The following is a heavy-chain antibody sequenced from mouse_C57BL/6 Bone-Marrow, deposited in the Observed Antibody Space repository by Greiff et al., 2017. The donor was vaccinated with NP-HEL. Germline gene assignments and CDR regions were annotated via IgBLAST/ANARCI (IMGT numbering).Heavy chain of an antibody. CDR1: GYTFTSYG. D-gene: IGHD3-1*01. J-gene: IGHJ2*01. V-gene: IGHV1-81*01. CDR3: ARQGLRGY. CDR2: IYPRSGNT. Sequence: QVQLQQSGAELARPGAPVKLSCKASGYTFTSYGISWVKQRTGQGLEWIGEIYPRSGNTYYNEKFKGKATLTADKSSSTAYMELRSLTSEDSAVYFCARQGLRGYWGQGTTLTVSS.